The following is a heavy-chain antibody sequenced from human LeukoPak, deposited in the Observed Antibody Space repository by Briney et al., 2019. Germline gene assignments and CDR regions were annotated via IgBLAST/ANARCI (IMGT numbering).Heavy chain of an antibody. J-gene: IGHJ6*03. D-gene: IGHD6-13*01. V-gene: IGHV4-34*01. CDR1: GGSFSGYY. CDR2: INHSGST. CDR3: ARVLIYSSSWYPAMSYYMDV. Sequence: SETLSLTCAVYGGSFSGYYWSWIRQPPGKGLEWIGEINHSGSTNYNPSLKSRVTISVDTSKNQFSLKLSSVTAADTAAYYCARVLIYSSSWYPAMSYYMDVWGKGTTVTVSS.